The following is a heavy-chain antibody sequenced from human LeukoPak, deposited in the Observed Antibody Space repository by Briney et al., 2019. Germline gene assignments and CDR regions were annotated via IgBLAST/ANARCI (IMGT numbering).Heavy chain of an antibody. CDR1: GGSISSSSYY. D-gene: IGHD6-19*01. CDR3: ARDSSYSSGWFNKQFDY. V-gene: IGHV4-39*07. J-gene: IGHJ4*02. CDR2: IYYSGST. Sequence: KPSETLSLTCTVSGGSISSSSYYWGWIRQPPGKGLEWIGSIYYSGSTYYKSSLKSRVTISVDTSKNQFSLKLSSVTAADTAVYYCARDSSYSSGWFNKQFDYWGQGTLVTVSS.